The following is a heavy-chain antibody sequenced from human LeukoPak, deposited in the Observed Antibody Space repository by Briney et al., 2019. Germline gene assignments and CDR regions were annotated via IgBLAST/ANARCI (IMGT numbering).Heavy chain of an antibody. CDR1: GFTVSSNY. Sequence: GGSLRLSCAASGFTVSSNYMSWVRQAPGKGLEWVSGIYSGGSTYYSDSVKGRFTISRDNSKNTLYLQMNSLRAEDTAVYYCAREIYYYGSGSYPGPHMDVWGKGTTVTVSS. J-gene: IGHJ6*03. V-gene: IGHV3-66*02. CDR3: AREIYYYGSGSYPGPHMDV. CDR2: IYSGGST. D-gene: IGHD3-10*01.